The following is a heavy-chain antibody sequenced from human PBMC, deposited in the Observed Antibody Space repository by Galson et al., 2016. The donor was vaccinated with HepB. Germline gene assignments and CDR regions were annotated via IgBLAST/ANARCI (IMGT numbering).Heavy chain of an antibody. CDR1: GYTFISHE. J-gene: IGHJ4*02. CDR3: ARDVRGSGDY. V-gene: IGHV1-18*01. Sequence: SVKVSCKASGYTFISHEIMWVRQAPGQGLEWMGWISAYNGNTNYAQKSQGRVTMTTDTSTNTAYMELRSLRSDDTAVYYCARDVRGSGDYWGQGILVTVSS. D-gene: IGHD3-10*01. CDR2: ISAYNGNT.